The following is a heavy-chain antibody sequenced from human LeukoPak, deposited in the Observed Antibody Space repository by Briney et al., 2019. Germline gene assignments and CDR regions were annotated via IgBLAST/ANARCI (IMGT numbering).Heavy chain of an antibody. D-gene: IGHD2-2*02. CDR1: GFTFSSYA. J-gene: IGHJ4*02. Sequence: GGSLRLSCAASGFTFSSYAMSWVRQAPGKGLEWVSAISGSGGSTYYADSVKGRFTISRDNSKNTLYLEMNSLRAEDTAVFYCARWTRYCSSTNCYNFDYWGQGTLVTVSS. V-gene: IGHV3-23*01. CDR3: ARWTRYCSSTNCYNFDY. CDR2: ISGSGGST.